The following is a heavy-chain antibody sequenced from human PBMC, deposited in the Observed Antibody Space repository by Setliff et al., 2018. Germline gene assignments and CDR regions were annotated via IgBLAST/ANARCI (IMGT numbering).Heavy chain of an antibody. J-gene: IGHJ4*02. Sequence: PGGSLRLSCAASGFTFSSYAMSWVRQAPGKGLEWVSAISGSGGSTYYADSVKGRFTISRDNAKDSLYLQMNSLRAEDTAVYYCARTAGSSSASGFDYWGQGTLVTVSS. D-gene: IGHD2-15*01. V-gene: IGHV3-23*01. CDR3: ARTAGSSSASGFDY. CDR2: ISGSGGST. CDR1: GFTFSSYA.